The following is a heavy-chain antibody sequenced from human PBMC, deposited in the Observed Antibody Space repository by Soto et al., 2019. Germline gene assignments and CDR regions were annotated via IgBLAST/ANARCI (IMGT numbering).Heavy chain of an antibody. CDR3: ARDARLEDCYTTSCYSEAWFDP. CDR2: INPSGGSA. CDR1: GYTFANYY. J-gene: IGHJ5*02. V-gene: IGHV1-46*03. Sequence: QVQLVQSGAEVKKPGASVKVSCKASGYTFANYYINWVRQAPGQGLEWKGVINPSGGSATYTHKFQGRVTMTRNTSTSTLYMELSSLRSEDTAMYYCARDARLEDCYTTSCYSEAWFDPWGQGTLVTVSS. D-gene: IGHD2-2*01.